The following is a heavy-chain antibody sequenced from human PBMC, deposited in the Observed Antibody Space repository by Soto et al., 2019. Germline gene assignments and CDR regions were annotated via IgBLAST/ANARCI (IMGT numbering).Heavy chain of an antibody. J-gene: IGHJ6*02. D-gene: IGHD3-9*01. CDR1: GGTFSSYA. CDR3: ARALGPYYDILTGPYGMDV. V-gene: IGHV1-69*01. Sequence: QVQLVQSGAEVKKPGSSVKVSCKASGGTFSSYAISWVRQAPGQGLEWMGGIIPIFGTANYAQKFQGRVTITADESTSTAYMGLSSLRSEDTAVYYCARALGPYYDILTGPYGMDVWGQGTTVTVSS. CDR2: IIPIFGTA.